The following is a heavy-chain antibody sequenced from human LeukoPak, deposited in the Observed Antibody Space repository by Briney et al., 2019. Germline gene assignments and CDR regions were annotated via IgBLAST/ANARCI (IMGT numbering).Heavy chain of an antibody. J-gene: IGHJ4*02. CDR1: GYTFTSYG. D-gene: IGHD1-14*01. CDR3: ARDRRSQHPHVFNS. Sequence: ASVKVSCKASGYTFTSYGISWVRQAPGQGLEWMGWISAYNGNTNYAQKLQGRVTMTTDTSTSTAYMELRSLRSDDTAVYYCARDRRSQHPHVFNSWAREPRVPVS. CDR2: ISAYNGNT. V-gene: IGHV1-18*01.